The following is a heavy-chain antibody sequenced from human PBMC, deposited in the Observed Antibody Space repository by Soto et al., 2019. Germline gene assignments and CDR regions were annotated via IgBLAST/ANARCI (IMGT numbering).Heavy chain of an antibody. CDR1: GYTFTSYC. CDR3: ARAPVNYYDSSGYYETYDY. CDR2: ISAYNGNT. D-gene: IGHD3-22*01. J-gene: IGHJ4*02. V-gene: IGHV1-18*04. Sequence: ASVNVSCKASGYTFTSYCISWVRQAPGQGLECMGWISAYNGNTNYAQKLQGRVTMTTDTSTSTAYMELRSLRSDDTAVYYCARAPVNYYDSSGYYETYDYWGQGTLVTVPS.